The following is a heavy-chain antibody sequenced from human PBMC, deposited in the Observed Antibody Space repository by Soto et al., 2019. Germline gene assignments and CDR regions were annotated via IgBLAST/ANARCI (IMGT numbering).Heavy chain of an antibody. Sequence: SETLSLTFTVSGGSISSCYWSWIRQPAGKGLEWIGRIYSGGRNNYNPSLKSRVTLSVETYKNQFSLRLSSVTAADTAMYYCARARSRWDXWGQGTLVTVSX. J-gene: IGHJ4*02. CDR2: IYSGGRN. CDR3: ARARSRWDX. CDR1: GGSISSCY. D-gene: IGHD6-13*01. V-gene: IGHV4-4*07.